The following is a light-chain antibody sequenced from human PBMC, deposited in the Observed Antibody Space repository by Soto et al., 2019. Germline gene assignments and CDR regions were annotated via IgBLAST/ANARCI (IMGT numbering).Light chain of an antibody. CDR3: QQYYSYPPT. J-gene: IGKJ1*01. CDR1: QSISSY. CDR2: KAS. V-gene: IGKV1-39*01. Sequence: DIQMTQSPSSLSASVGNSVTITCRASQSISSYLNWYQQKLGKAPKLLIYKASSLESGVPSRFSGSGYGTDFNLTISCLQPEDFATYYCQQYYSYPPTFGQGTKVDIK.